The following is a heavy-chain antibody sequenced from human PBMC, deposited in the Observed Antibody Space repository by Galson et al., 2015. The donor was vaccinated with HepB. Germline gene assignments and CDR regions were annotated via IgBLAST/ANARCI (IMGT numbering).Heavy chain of an antibody. CDR2: INPSGGST. J-gene: IGHJ3*02. Sequence: SVKVSCKASGYTFTSYYMHWVRQAPGQGLEWMGIINPSGGSTSYAQKFQGRVTMTRDTSTSTVYMELSSLRSEDTAVYYCARDYSNLELGRPFGAFDIWGQGTMVTVSS. V-gene: IGHV1-46*01. CDR3: ARDYSNLELGRPFGAFDI. D-gene: IGHD4-11*01. CDR1: GYTFTSYY.